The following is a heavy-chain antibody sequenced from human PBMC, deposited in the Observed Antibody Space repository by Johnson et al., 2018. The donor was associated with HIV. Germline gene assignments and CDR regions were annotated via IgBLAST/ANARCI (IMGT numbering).Heavy chain of an antibody. CDR1: GFTFSHYW. J-gene: IGHJ3*02. Sequence: EVQLVESGGGLVQPGGSLTLSCAASGFTFSHYWMHWVRQAPGKGLVWVSRMNSDGSSTTYADSVKGRFTISRDNAKNTLYLQMKTLRAEDTDVYYCARGPIITMIVVPAPGWVHIWGEGTMVTVSS. CDR3: ARGPIITMIVVPAPGWVHI. V-gene: IGHV3-74*03. D-gene: IGHD3-22*01. CDR2: MNSDGSST.